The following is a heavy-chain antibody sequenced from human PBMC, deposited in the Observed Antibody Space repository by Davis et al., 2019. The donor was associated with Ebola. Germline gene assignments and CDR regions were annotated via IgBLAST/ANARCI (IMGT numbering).Heavy chain of an antibody. CDR2: LGLSADT. CDR3: AKDIGIAVAGTGFDY. Sequence: GESLKISCAASGFTFSSYWMHWVRQAPGKGLEWVSTLGLSADTYYADSVKGRFTISRDNSKNTLYLQMNSLRAEDTALYYCAKDIGIAVAGTGFDYWGQGTLVTVSS. V-gene: IGHV3-23*01. CDR1: GFTFSSYW. J-gene: IGHJ4*02. D-gene: IGHD6-19*01.